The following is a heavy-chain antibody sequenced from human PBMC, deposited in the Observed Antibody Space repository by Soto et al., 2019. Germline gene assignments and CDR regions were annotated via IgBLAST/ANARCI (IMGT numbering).Heavy chain of an antibody. J-gene: IGHJ6*02. V-gene: IGHV3-9*01. CDR1: GFTFDDYA. CDR2: ISWNSGSI. Sequence: GGSLRLSCAASGFTFDDYAMHWVRQAPGKGLEWVSGISWNSGSIGYADSVKGRFTISRDNAKNSLYLQMNSLRAEDTALYYCAKDMSDIVLVPAAIQHYYYGMDVWGQGTTVTVSS. D-gene: IGHD2-2*01. CDR3: AKDMSDIVLVPAAIQHYYYGMDV.